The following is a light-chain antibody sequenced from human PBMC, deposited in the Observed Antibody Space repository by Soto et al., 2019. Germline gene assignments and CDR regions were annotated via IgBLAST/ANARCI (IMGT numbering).Light chain of an antibody. Sequence: DVQMTQSPSSLSASVGDRVTITCRASQSINNWLAWYQQKPGKAPKFLIYDASTLETGVPSRFSGSASGTEFTLTISGLQPEDGASYYCQQYDTYPLTFGGGTRVELK. V-gene: IGKV1-5*01. CDR3: QQYDTYPLT. CDR1: QSINNW. J-gene: IGKJ4*01. CDR2: DAS.